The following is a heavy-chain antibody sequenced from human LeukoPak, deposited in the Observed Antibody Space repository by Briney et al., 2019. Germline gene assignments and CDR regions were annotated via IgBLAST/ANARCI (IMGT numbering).Heavy chain of an antibody. J-gene: IGHJ4*02. CDR3: ARLEKLEKAYYFDY. CDR2: ISYSGIT. Sequence: SETLSLTCTVSGGSISSYYWSWIRQPPGKALEWIAYISYSGITNYNPSLKSRVTISVGTSKSQFSLKLTSVTAADTAVYYCARLEKLEKAYYFDYWGQGTLVTVSS. V-gene: IGHV4-59*08. CDR1: GGSISSYY. D-gene: IGHD1-1*01.